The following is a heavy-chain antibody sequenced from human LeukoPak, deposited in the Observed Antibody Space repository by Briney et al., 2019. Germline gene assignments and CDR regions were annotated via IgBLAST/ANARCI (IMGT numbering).Heavy chain of an antibody. CDR1: GGSFSGYY. J-gene: IGHJ4*02. CDR2: INHSGST. Sequence: PSETLSLTCAVYGGSFSGYYWSWIRQPPGKGLEWIGEINHSGSTNYNPSLKSRVTISVDTSKNQFSLKLRSVTAADTAVYYCARYILTGYKKYYFDYWGQGTLVTVSS. CDR3: ARYILTGYKKYYFDY. V-gene: IGHV4-34*01. D-gene: IGHD3-9*01.